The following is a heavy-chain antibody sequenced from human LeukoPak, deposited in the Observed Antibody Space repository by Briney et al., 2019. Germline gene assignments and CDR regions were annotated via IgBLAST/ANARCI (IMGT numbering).Heavy chain of an antibody. CDR3: VRLGRDGYTYGAAH. CDR1: GYIFDDYG. V-gene: IGHV3-20*04. Sequence: RPGGSLRLSCAGSGYIFDDYGMRWVRQAPGKGLEWVAGINWNGGSTGYAASVKGRCTISRDNAKTALYLEMNSLRVEDTAFYYCVRLGRDGYTYGAAHWGQGALVTVSS. CDR2: INWNGGST. D-gene: IGHD5-24*01. J-gene: IGHJ1*01.